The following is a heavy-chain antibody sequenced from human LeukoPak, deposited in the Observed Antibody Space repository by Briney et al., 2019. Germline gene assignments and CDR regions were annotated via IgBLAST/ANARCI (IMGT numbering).Heavy chain of an antibody. J-gene: IGHJ5*02. D-gene: IGHD2-2*01. Sequence: GSSVKVSCKASGGTFTSYAISWVRQAPGQGLEWMGGIVPIFGTANYAQKFQGRVTITADESTSTAYMELSSLRSEDTAVYYCARGTYCSSTSCYPPRYNWFDPWGQGTLVTVSS. CDR3: ARGTYCSSTSCYPPRYNWFDP. CDR1: GGTFTSYA. V-gene: IGHV1-69*01. CDR2: IVPIFGTA.